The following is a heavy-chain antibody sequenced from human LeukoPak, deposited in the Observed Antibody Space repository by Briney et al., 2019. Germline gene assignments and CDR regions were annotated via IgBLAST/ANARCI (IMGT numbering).Heavy chain of an antibody. CDR2: ISSSSSYI. J-gene: IGHJ5*02. CDR3: ARGGYCSSTSCQIGNWFDP. D-gene: IGHD2-2*01. CDR1: GFTLSSYS. V-gene: IGHV3-21*01. Sequence: GGSLRPSCAASGFTLSSYSMNWVRQAPGKGLEWVSSISSSSSYIYYADSVKVRFTISRDNAKNSLYLQMNSLRAEDTAVYYCARGGYCSSTSCQIGNWFDPWGQGNLVTVSS.